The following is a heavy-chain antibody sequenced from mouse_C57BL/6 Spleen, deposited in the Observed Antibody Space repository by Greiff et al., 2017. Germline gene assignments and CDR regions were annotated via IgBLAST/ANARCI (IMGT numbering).Heavy chain of an antibody. CDR2: IDPEDGDT. V-gene: IGHV14-1*01. J-gene: IGHJ4*01. CDR1: GFNIKDYY. CDR3: TTPITTVVATRAMDY. Sequence: VQLQQSGAELVRPGASVKLSCTASGFNIKDYYMHWVKQRPEQGLAWIGRIDPEDGDTEYAPKFQGKATMTADTSSNTAYLQLSSLTSEDTAVYYCTTPITTVVATRAMDYWGQGTSVTVSS. D-gene: IGHD1-1*01.